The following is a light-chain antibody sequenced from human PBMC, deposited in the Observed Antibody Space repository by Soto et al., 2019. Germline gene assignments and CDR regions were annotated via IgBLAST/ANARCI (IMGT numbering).Light chain of an antibody. Sequence: EIVLTQSPGTLSLSPGEIATLSFSASQSVSSSYLAWYQHKPGRAPRLLIDGTSSRATGIPDRFSGSGSGTDFTLTISRLEPEDLAVYYCQQYGSLVTFGQGTKVDIK. V-gene: IGKV3-20*01. CDR3: QQYGSLVT. CDR1: QSVSSSY. CDR2: GTS. J-gene: IGKJ1*01.